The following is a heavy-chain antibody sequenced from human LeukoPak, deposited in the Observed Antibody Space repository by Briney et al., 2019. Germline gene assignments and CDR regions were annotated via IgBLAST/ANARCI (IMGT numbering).Heavy chain of an antibody. J-gene: IGHJ4*02. Sequence: KPSETLSLTCAVYGGSFSGYYWSWIRQPPGKGLEWIGEINHSGSTNYNPSLKSRVTISVDTSKNQFSLKLSSVTAADTAVYYCARHNGGSFDYWGQGTLVTVSS. CDR3: ARHNGGSFDY. V-gene: IGHV4-34*01. D-gene: IGHD4-23*01. CDR1: GGSFSGYY. CDR2: INHSGST.